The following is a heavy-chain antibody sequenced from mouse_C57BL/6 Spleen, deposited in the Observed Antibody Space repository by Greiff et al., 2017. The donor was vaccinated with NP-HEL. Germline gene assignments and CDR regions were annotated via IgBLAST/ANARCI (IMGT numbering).Heavy chain of an antibody. CDR3: AREGAQAYAMDY. CDR2: IYPGGGYT. J-gene: IGHJ4*01. CDR1: GYTFTNYW. D-gene: IGHD3-2*02. Sequence: QVHVKQSGAELVRPGTSVKMSCKASGYTFTNYWIGWAKQRPGHGLEWIGDIYPGGGYTNYNEKFKGKATLTADKSSSTAYMQFSSLTSEDSAIYYCAREGAQAYAMDYWGQGTSVTVSS. V-gene: IGHV1-63*01.